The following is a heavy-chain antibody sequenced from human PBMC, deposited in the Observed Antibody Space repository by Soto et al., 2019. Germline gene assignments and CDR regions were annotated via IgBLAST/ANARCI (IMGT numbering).Heavy chain of an antibody. J-gene: IGHJ4*02. CDR2: IIPIFGTA. CDR1: GGTVSSYA. V-gene: IGHV1-69*13. D-gene: IGHD4-4*01. CDR3: ARDSSRFGSPVTTNFDY. Sequence: GASVKVSCKASGGTVSSYAISWVRQAPGQGLEWMGGIIPIFGTANYAQKFQGRVTITADESTSTAHMELSSLRSEDTAVYYCARDSSRFGSPVTTNFDYWGQGTLVTVSS.